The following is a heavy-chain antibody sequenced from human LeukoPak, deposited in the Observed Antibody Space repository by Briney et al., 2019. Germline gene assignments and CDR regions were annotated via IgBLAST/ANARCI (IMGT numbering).Heavy chain of an antibody. Sequence: SETLSLTCTVSGYSISSGYYWGWIRQPPGKGLEWIGSIYHGGSTYYNPSLKSRVTISVDTSKNQFSLKLSSVTAADTAVYYCARDSFHYYDSSGENYFDYWGQGTLVTVSS. CDR1: GYSISSGYY. V-gene: IGHV4-38-2*02. J-gene: IGHJ4*02. CDR2: IYHGGST. D-gene: IGHD3-22*01. CDR3: ARDSFHYYDSSGENYFDY.